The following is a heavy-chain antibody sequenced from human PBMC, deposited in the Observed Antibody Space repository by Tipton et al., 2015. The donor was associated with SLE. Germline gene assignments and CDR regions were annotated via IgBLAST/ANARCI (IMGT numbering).Heavy chain of an antibody. CDR2: INHSGST. D-gene: IGHD2-15*01. Sequence: TLSLTCAVYGGSFSGYYWSWIRQPPGKGLEWIGEINHSGSTNYNPPLKSRVTISVDTSKNQFPLKLSSVTAADTAVYYCARRGYCSGGSCYRPHYFDYWGQGTLVTVSS. CDR1: GGSFSGYY. CDR3: ARRGYCSGGSCYRPHYFDY. V-gene: IGHV4-34*01. J-gene: IGHJ4*02.